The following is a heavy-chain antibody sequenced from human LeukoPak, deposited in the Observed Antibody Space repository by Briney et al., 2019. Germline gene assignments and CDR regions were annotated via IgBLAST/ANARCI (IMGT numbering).Heavy chain of an antibody. D-gene: IGHD3-22*01. CDR3: ARSDYYYDSSGPVWDFDY. J-gene: IGHJ4*02. CDR1: GYTFTSYG. Sequence: ASVKVSCKASGYTFTSYGISWVRQAPGQGFEWMGWISAYNGNTNYAQKLQGRVTMTTDTSTSTAYMELRSLRSDDTAVYYCARSDYYYDSSGPVWDFDYWGQGTLVTVSS. CDR2: ISAYNGNT. V-gene: IGHV1-18*01.